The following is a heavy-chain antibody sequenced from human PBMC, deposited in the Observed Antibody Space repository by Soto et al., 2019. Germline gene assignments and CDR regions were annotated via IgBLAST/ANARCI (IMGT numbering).Heavy chain of an antibody. Sequence: SQTLSLTCAISGDSVPSNSAAWNWIRQSPSRGLEWLGRTYYRSKWYNDYAVSLKSRITINPDTSKNQFSLQLYSVTPEDTAVYYCARDKDSGYYYGYPHRGENYYGMDVWGQGTTVTVSS. CDR1: GDSVPSNSAA. CDR2: TYYRSKWYN. V-gene: IGHV6-1*01. D-gene: IGHD5-18*01. CDR3: ARDKDSGYYYGYPHRGENYYGMDV. J-gene: IGHJ6*02.